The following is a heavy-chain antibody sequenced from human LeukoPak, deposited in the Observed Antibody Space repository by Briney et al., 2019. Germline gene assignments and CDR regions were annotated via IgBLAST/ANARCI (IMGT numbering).Heavy chain of an antibody. Sequence: ASVKVSCKASGGTFSSYAISWVRQAPGQGLEWMAWINPNSGGTNYAQKFQGRVTMTRDTSISTAYMELSRLRSDDTAVYYCARALSSGWYDPQDYWGQGTLVTVSS. CDR3: ARALSSGWYDPQDY. V-gene: IGHV1-2*02. D-gene: IGHD6-19*01. CDR1: GGTFSSYA. CDR2: INPNSGGT. J-gene: IGHJ4*02.